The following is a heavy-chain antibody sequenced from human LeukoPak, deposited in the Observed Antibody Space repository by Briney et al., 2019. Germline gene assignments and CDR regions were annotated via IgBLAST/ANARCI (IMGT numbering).Heavy chain of an antibody. CDR2: INHSGST. J-gene: IGHJ5*02. V-gene: IGHV4-34*01. Sequence: SETLSLTCAVYGGSFSGYYWSWIRQPPGKGLEGIGEINHSGSTNYNPSLKRRVTISVDTSKNQFSLKLSSVTAADTAVHYCARRGYSSSWYGNWFDPWGQGTLVTVSS. D-gene: IGHD6-13*01. CDR3: ARRGYSSSWYGNWFDP. CDR1: GGSFSGYY.